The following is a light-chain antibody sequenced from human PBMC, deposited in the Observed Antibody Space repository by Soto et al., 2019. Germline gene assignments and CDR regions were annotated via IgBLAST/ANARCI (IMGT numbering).Light chain of an antibody. CDR2: DTS. CDR3: QQYYTWPYT. V-gene: IGKV3-15*01. J-gene: IGKJ2*01. Sequence: EIVMTQSPATLSMSPGDRATLSCRASQSLTNSFAWYQQKPGQAPRLLIYDTSARATDIPARFSGSGSGTEFTLTSSSLQPEDFAIYYCQQYYTWPYTFGQGTKLEIK. CDR1: QSLTNS.